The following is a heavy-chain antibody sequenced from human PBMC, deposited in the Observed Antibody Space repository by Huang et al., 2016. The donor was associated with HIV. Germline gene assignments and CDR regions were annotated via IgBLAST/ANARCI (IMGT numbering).Heavy chain of an antibody. D-gene: IGHD6-13*01. Sequence: QVRLVESGGGVVQLGASLTLSCSASGLPFCAAGMGWVRQAPGKGLEWVSFIRYDGNNDYLIGSVKGRFTISRDNSNNTLYLRMNSLRPEDTAVYYCVKERGSSRARSSFDFWGQGTSVIVSS. J-gene: IGHJ3*01. CDR2: IRYDGNND. CDR3: VKERGSSRARSSFDF. V-gene: IGHV3-30*02. CDR1: GLPFCAAG.